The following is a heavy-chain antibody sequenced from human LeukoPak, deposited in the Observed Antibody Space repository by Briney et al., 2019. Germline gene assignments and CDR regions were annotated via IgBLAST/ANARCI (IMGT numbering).Heavy chain of an antibody. Sequence: PSETLSLTCAVSGGSISSSNWWSWVRQPPGKGLEWIGEIYHSGSTNYNPSLKSRVTISVDKSKNQFSLKLSSVTAADTAVYYCARGGDCSSTSCYDYWGQGTLVTVSS. D-gene: IGHD2-2*01. CDR3: ARGGDCSSTSCYDY. CDR1: GGSISSSNW. V-gene: IGHV4-4*02. CDR2: IYHSGST. J-gene: IGHJ4*02.